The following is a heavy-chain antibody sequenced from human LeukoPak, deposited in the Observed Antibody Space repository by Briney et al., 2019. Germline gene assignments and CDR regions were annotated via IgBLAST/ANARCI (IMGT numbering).Heavy chain of an antibody. J-gene: IGHJ5*02. Sequence: GGSLRLSCAASGFTFSNAWMSWVRQAPGKGLEWVANIKQDGSEKLYVDSVKGRFTVSRDNAKNTLYLQMNSLRAEDTAVYYCARDASWGQGTLVTVSS. CDR3: ARDAS. CDR2: IKQDGSEK. CDR1: GFTFSNAW. V-gene: IGHV3-7*01.